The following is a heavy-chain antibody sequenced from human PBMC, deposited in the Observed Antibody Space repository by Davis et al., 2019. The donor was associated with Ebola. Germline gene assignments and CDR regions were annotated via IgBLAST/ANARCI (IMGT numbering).Heavy chain of an antibody. J-gene: IGHJ6*02. CDR1: GFTFSDYY. V-gene: IGHV3-11*01. Sequence: GESLKISCAASGFTFSDYYMSWIRQAPGKGLEWVSYISSSGSTIYYADSVKGRFTISRDNAKNSLYLQMNSLRAEDTAVYYCAKEVLPSHYYYYYGMDVWGQGTTVTVSS. D-gene: IGHD3-3*01. CDR2: ISSSGSTI. CDR3: AKEVLPSHYYYYYGMDV.